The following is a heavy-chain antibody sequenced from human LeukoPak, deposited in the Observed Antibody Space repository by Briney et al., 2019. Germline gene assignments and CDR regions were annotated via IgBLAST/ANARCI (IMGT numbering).Heavy chain of an antibody. CDR3: VRGRPY. J-gene: IGHJ4*02. CDR1: GFTFSSYW. CDR2: IDPDGSEH. Sequence: GGSLRLSCAVSGFTFSSYWINWVRQAPGKGPEWVASIDPDGSEHYYVDSVKGRFTISRDNAKDSLYLQMSSLRVEDTAVYFCVRGRPYWGQGTLVTVSS. V-gene: IGHV3-7*05.